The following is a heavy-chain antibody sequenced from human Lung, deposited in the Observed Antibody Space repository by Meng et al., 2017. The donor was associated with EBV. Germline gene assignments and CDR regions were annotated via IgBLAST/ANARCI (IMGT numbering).Heavy chain of an antibody. J-gene: IGHJ4*02. D-gene: IGHD6-6*01. CDR1: GFSLSSRGVG. V-gene: IGHV2-5*02. Sequence: QITLEDSGPPLVKPTQTLTLTCTFSGFSLSSRGVGVGWIRQPPGKALEWLAVIYWDDDKRYSPSLKSRLTITKDTSKNQVVLTMTNMDPVDAATYYCAHIIAARPFDYWGQGTLVTVSS. CDR3: AHIIAARPFDY. CDR2: IYWDDDK.